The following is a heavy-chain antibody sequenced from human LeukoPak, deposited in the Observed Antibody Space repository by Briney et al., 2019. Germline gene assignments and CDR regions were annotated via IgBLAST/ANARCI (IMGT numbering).Heavy chain of an antibody. J-gene: IGHJ4*02. D-gene: IGHD2-21*02. CDR3: AKDRGGDCPYGCLY. CDR2: ISYDGSNK. V-gene: IGHV3-30*18. CDR1: GFTVSSNY. Sequence: PGGSLRLSCAASGFTVSSNYMSWVRQAPGKGLEWVAVISYDGSNKYYADSVKGRFTISRDNSKNTLYLQMNSLRAEDTAVYYCAKDRGGDCPYGCLYWGQGTLVTVSS.